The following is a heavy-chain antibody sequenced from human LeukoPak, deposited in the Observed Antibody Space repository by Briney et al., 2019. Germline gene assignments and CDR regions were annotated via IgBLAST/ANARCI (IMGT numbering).Heavy chain of an antibody. D-gene: IGHD2-2*02. CDR1: GFTFSSYG. CDR3: AKDQGGGYCSSTSCYMDWFDP. J-gene: IGHJ5*02. V-gene: IGHV3-30*18. Sequence: GRSLRLSCAASGFTFSSYGMHWVRQAPGKGLEWVAAISYDGSNKYYADSVKGRSTISRDNSKNTLYLQMNSLRAEDTAVNYCAKDQGGGYCSSTSCYMDWFDPWGQGTLVTVSS. CDR2: ISYDGSNK.